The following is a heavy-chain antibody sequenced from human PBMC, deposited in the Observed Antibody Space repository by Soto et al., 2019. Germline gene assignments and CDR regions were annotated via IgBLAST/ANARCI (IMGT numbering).Heavy chain of an antibody. D-gene: IGHD4-17*01. Sequence: PSETLSLTCTVSGSSISSYYWSWIRQPPGKGLEWIGEINHSGSTNYNPSLKSRVTISVDTSKNQFSLKLSSVTAADTAVYYCARGLFGDPNRYYYYYMDVWGKGTTVTVSS. CDR2: INHSGST. V-gene: IGHV4-34*01. J-gene: IGHJ6*03. CDR3: ARGLFGDPNRYYYYYMDV. CDR1: GSSISSYY.